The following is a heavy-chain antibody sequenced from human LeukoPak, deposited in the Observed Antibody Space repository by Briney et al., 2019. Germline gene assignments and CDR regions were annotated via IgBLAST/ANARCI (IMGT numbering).Heavy chain of an antibody. CDR3: VKYTGNSILVRFDY. J-gene: IGHJ4*02. Sequence: PGGSXXLXXXXXXXTFSSYAMTWVRQAPGKGLEWVSGISGSGSGTYYADSVKGRFTISRDNSKTTLYLQMNSLRAEDTALYYCVKYTGNSILVRFDYWGQGTLVTVSS. CDR1: XXTFSSYA. CDR2: ISGSGSGT. V-gene: IGHV3-23*01. D-gene: IGHD4-23*01.